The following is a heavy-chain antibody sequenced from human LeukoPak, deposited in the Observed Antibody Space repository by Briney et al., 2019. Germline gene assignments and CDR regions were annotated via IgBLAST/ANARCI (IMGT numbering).Heavy chain of an antibody. V-gene: IGHV3-48*01. CDR2: ISSNSKSI. Sequence: GGSLRLSCTASGFTFSSYSMNWVRQAPGKGLEWVSEISSNSKSIYYRDSVKGRFIISRDNAKSTVYLQMKSLRVEATAVYYCAKGLSAAGDYYFDYWGQGALVTVSS. D-gene: IGHD2-21*01. CDR1: GFTFSSYS. J-gene: IGHJ4*02. CDR3: AKGLSAAGDYYFDY.